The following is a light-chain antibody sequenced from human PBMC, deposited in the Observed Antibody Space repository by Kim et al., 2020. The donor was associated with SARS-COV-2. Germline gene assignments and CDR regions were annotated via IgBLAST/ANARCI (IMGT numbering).Light chain of an antibody. V-gene: IGLV1-44*01. CDR3: ASCDDTLSGWV. Sequence: GLRVAIPCPGSRSNNAINSVNWYQQDPGTAPTDLIYNNNQRPSGVPDRFSASKSGTSASLAISGLQSEDEADYYCASCDDTLSGWVFGGGTQLTVL. CDR1: RSNNAINS. J-gene: IGLJ3*02. CDR2: NNN.